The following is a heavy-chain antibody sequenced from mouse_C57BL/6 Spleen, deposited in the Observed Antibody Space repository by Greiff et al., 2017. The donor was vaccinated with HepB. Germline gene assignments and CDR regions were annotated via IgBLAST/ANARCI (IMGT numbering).Heavy chain of an antibody. V-gene: IGHV1-52*01. CDR2: IDPSDSET. CDR3: AREGDYYGSTH. J-gene: IGHJ2*01. CDR1: GYTFTSYW. D-gene: IGHD1-1*01. Sequence: QVQLQQPGAELVRPGSSVKLSCKASGYTFTSYWMHWVKQRPIQGLEWIGNIDPSDSETHYNQKFKDKATLTVDKSSSTAYMQLSSLTSEDSAVYYCAREGDYYGSTHWGQGTTLTVSS.